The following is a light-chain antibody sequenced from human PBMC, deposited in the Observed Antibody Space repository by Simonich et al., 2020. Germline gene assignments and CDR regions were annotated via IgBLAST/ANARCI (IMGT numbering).Light chain of an antibody. CDR2: DVR. CDR1: SRDVGGYNY. CDR3: CSYAGSYTEV. Sequence: QSALTQPRSVSVSPGQSVTISCTGTSRDVGGYNYVSWYQQHPGKAPKLMIYDVRKRPSGVPDRFSGSKSGNTASRTISGLQAEDEADYYCCSYAGSYTEVFGGGTKLTVL. J-gene: IGLJ3*02. V-gene: IGLV2-11*01.